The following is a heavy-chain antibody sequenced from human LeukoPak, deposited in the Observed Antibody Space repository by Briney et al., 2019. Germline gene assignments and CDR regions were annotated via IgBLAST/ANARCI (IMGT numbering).Heavy chain of an antibody. CDR2: IYHSGST. V-gene: IGHV4-30-2*01. D-gene: IGHD6-13*01. CDR1: GGSISSGGYS. Sequence: PSQTLSLTCAVSGGSISSGGYSWSWIRQPPGKGLEWIGYIYHSGSTYYNPSLKSRVTISVDRSKNQFSLKLSSVTAAGTAVYYCARVMLHSSSWTFDYWGQGTLVTVSS. CDR3: ARVMLHSSSWTFDY. J-gene: IGHJ4*02.